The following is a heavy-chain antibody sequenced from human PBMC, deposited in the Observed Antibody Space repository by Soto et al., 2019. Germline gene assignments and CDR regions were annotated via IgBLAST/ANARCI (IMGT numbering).Heavy chain of an antibody. D-gene: IGHD6-19*01. J-gene: IGHJ4*02. CDR2: ISGSGGST. Sequence: PGGSLRLSCAASGFTFSSYAMSWVRQAPGKGLEWVSAISGSGGSTYYADSVKGRFTISRDNSKNTLYLQMNSLRAEDTVVYYCAKDLGIAVAANFDYWGQGTLVTVSS. CDR3: AKDLGIAVAANFDY. V-gene: IGHV3-23*01. CDR1: GFTFSSYA.